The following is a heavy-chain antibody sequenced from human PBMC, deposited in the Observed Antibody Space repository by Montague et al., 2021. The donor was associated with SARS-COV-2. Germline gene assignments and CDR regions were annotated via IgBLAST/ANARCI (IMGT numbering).Heavy chain of an antibody. CDR3: AYTASRDGYNWPLALDY. CDR2: VHNSGNT. CDR1: GGSINRYF. V-gene: IGHV4-59*01. Sequence: SETLSLTCTVSGGSINRYFLNWIRQPPGKRPEWIGYVHNSGNTNYKHSLKSRVTISVDTSKNQFSLRLNSVTAADTAIYYCAYTASRDGYNWPLALDYWGQGTLVTVSS. J-gene: IGHJ4*02. D-gene: IGHD5-24*01.